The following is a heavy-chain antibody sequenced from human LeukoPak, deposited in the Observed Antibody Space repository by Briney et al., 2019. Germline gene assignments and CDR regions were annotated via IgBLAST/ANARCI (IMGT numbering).Heavy chain of an antibody. Sequence: ASVKVSCKASGYTFTYYAIHWVRQAPEQRLERMGWINAGNGNRKYSQKFQGRVTITRDTSASTAYMELSSLTSEDTAVYYCATPGGGTYYFDDWGQGTLVTVSS. J-gene: IGHJ4*02. CDR2: INAGNGNR. V-gene: IGHV1-3*01. D-gene: IGHD1-26*01. CDR3: ATPGGGTYYFDD. CDR1: GYTFTYYA.